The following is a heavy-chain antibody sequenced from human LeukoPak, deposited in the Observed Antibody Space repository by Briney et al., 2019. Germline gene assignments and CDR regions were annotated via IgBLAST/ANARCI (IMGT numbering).Heavy chain of an antibody. D-gene: IGHD2-2*02. CDR2: IYYSGSA. CDR1: GGFIDSSSYY. V-gene: IGHV4-39*01. CDR3: VRREYCTTTSCYIRGMDY. J-gene: IGHJ4*02. Sequence: SETLSLTCTVSGGFIDSSSYYWGWIRQPPGKGLEWIGNIYYSGSAHYNPSLRGRVTISVDTSKNQFSLKLSSVTAADTAVYFCVRREYCTTTSCYIRGMDYWGQGTLVTVSS.